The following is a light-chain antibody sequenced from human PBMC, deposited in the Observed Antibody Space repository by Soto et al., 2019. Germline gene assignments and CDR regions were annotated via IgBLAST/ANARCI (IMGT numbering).Light chain of an antibody. V-gene: IGKV3-20*01. CDR1: QSVSSSY. Sequence: EIVLTQSPGTLSLSPGERATLSCRASQSVSSSYLAWYQQKPGQAPRLLIYGGSSRATGIPDRFSGSGSGTDFTLTISRLEPEDFAVYYCQQYGSWWTFGQGTKVEIK. CDR3: QQYGSWWT. J-gene: IGKJ1*01. CDR2: GGS.